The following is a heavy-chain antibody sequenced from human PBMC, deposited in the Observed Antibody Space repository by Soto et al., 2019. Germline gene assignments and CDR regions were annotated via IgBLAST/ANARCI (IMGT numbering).Heavy chain of an antibody. CDR2: ISYDGSNQ. V-gene: IGHV3-30-3*01. J-gene: IGHJ4*02. CDR1: EFTFSSYP. CDR3: ARGPITQTSFIDH. Sequence: QVQVVESGGGVVQPGGSLRLSCEASEFTFSSYPMHWVRQAPGKGLEWVTLISYDGSNQYYADSVKGRFTISRDNSKDTLYLQMHSLTSDDTAVYFCARGPITQTSFIDHCGQGTLVTVSS. D-gene: IGHD1-20*01.